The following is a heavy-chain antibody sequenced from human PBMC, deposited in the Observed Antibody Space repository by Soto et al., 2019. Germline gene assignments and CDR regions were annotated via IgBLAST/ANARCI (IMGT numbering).Heavy chain of an antibody. CDR3: ASDPLHCNSVLCRMNGMHV. CDR2: VSIDGNTK. Sequence: QMKLVESGGGVVQPWRSLRLSCVASGFTFTSSSMHWVRQAPGKGLEWVAYVSIDGNTKYYADSVKGRFTVSRDNSKNTVFLQITSLRPEDTALYYCASDPLHCNSVLCRMNGMHVWGQGTTVTVSS. D-gene: IGHD2-2*01. J-gene: IGHJ6*02. CDR1: GFTFTSSS. V-gene: IGHV3-30*01.